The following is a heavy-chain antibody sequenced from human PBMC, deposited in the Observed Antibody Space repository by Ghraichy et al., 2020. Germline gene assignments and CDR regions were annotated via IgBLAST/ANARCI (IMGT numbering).Heavy chain of an antibody. CDR1: GYTFTSYG. CDR2: ISAYNGNT. CDR3: ARSYYDYVWGSYLIDY. D-gene: IGHD3-16*01. J-gene: IGHJ4*02. V-gene: IGHV1-18*01. Sequence: ASVKVSCKASGYTFTSYGISWVRQAPGQGLEWMGWISAYNGNTNYAQKLQGRVTITTDTSTSTAYMERRSLRSDDTAVYYCARSYYDYVWGSYLIDYWGQGTLVTVSS.